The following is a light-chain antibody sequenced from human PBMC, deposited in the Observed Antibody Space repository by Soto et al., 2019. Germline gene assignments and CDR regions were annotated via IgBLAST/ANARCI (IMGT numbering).Light chain of an antibody. Sequence: QLVLTQSPSASASLGASVKLTCTLSSGHSSYAIAWHQQQPEKGPRYLMKLYSDGSHSKGDGIPDRFSGSSSGAERYLTISSLQSEDVADYYCQTWGAGVHVFGGGTKLTVL. CDR3: QTWGAGVHV. CDR1: SGHSSYA. J-gene: IGLJ2*01. V-gene: IGLV4-69*01. CDR2: LYSDGSH.